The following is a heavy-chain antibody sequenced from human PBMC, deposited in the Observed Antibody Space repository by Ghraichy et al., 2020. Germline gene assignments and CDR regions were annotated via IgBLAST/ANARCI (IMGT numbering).Heavy chain of an antibody. CDR1: GFTFSSYS. CDR3: ARFVENVWSGSYVDY. V-gene: IGHV3-48*01. J-gene: IGHJ4*02. CDR2: ISSSSSTI. Sequence: GGSLRLSCAASGFTFSSYSMNWVRQAPGKGLEWVSYISSSSSTIYYADSVKGRFTISRDNAKNSLYLQMNSLRAEDTAVYYCARFVENVWSGSYVDYWGQGTLVTVSS. D-gene: IGHD3-10*01.